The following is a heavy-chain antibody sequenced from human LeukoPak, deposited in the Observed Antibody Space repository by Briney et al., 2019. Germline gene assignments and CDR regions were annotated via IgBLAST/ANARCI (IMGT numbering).Heavy chain of an antibody. CDR3: ARGVYAFHY. CDR1: GFTFSSYW. V-gene: IGHV3-74*01. J-gene: IGHJ4*02. D-gene: IGHD2-8*01. CDR2: INSDGSST. Sequence: PGGSLRLSCAASGFTFSSYWMHWVRQAPGKRRVWVSRINSDGSSTSYADSVKGRFTISRDNAKNTLYLQIISLTDEDASVYYCARGVYAFHYWGQGALVTVSS.